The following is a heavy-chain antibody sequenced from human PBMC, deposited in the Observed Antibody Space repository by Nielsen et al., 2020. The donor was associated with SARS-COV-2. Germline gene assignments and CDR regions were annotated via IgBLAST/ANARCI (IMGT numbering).Heavy chain of an antibody. Sequence: GESLKISCKGSGYSFTSYGISWVRQAPGQGLEWMGWISAYNGNTNYAQKLQGRVTMTTDTSTSTAYMELRSLRSDDTAVYYCARVSGSYCDYWGQGTLVTVSS. V-gene: IGHV1-18*01. CDR1: GYSFTSYG. CDR3: ARVSGSYCDY. J-gene: IGHJ4*02. CDR2: ISAYNGNT. D-gene: IGHD1-26*01.